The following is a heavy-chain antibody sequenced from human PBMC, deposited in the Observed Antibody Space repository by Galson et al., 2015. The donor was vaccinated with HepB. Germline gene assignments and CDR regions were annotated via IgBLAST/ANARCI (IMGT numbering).Heavy chain of an antibody. CDR1: GLTLRNSA. CDR2: ISGSDSST. Sequence: SLRLSCAASGLTLRNSAMSWVRQAPGKGLEWVSAISGSDSSTYYADSVKGRFTISRDDSKNTLYLQMYSLRADDTAVYYCATRLGGGFNYWGQGTLVTVSS. V-gene: IGHV3-23*01. J-gene: IGHJ4*02. CDR3: ATRLGGGFNY. D-gene: IGHD6-25*01.